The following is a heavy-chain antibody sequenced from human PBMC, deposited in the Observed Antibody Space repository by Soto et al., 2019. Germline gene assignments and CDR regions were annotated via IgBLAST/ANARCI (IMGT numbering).Heavy chain of an antibody. Sequence: ASVKVSCKASGYTFTSYGISWVRQAPGQGLEWMGWISAYNGNTNYAQKLQGRVTMTTDTSTSTAYMELRSLRSDDTAVYYCARDRFTMVRGVIGYWGQGTLVTVSS. CDR2: ISAYNGNT. CDR3: ARDRFTMVRGVIGY. J-gene: IGHJ4*02. D-gene: IGHD3-10*01. CDR1: GYTFTSYG. V-gene: IGHV1-18*01.